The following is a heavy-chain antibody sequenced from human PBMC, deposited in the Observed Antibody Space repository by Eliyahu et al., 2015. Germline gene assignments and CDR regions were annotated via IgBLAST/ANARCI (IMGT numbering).Heavy chain of an antibody. J-gene: IGHJ6*02. CDR3: ARDSYGMDV. V-gene: IGHV4-31*03. CDR1: GGSISSXTXY. CDR2: IYYSGST. Sequence: QVQLQESGPGLVKPSQTLSLTCXVPGGSISSXTXYWNWIRQHPGKGLEWIGYIYYSGSTYYNPSLKSRVTISVDTSKNQFSLKLSSVTAADTAVYYCARDSYGMDVWGQGTTVTVSS.